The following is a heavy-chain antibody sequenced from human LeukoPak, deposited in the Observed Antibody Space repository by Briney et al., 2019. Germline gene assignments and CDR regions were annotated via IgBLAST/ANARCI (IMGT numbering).Heavy chain of an antibody. CDR2: ISSSSSYI. J-gene: IGHJ3*02. CDR3: ARDSTPYCDSSGYPMAFDI. Sequence: GGSLRLSCAASGFTFSSYSMNWVRQAPGKGLEWVSSISSSSSYIYYADSVKGRFTISRDNAKNSLYLQMNSLRAEDTAVYYCARDSTPYCDSSGYPMAFDIWGQGTMVTVSS. V-gene: IGHV3-21*01. D-gene: IGHD3-22*01. CDR1: GFTFSSYS.